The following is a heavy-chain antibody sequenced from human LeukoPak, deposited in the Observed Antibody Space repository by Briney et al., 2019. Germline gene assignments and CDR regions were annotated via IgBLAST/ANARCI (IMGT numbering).Heavy chain of an antibody. Sequence: ASVKVSCKVSGYTLTELSMHWVRQAPGKGLEWMGGFDPEDGETIYAQKFQGRVIMTEDTSTDTAYMELSSLRSEDTAVYYCTTLDGYNFGYWGQGTLVTVSS. CDR2: FDPEDGET. J-gene: IGHJ4*02. CDR1: GYTLTELS. CDR3: TTLDGYNFGY. D-gene: IGHD5-24*01. V-gene: IGHV1-24*01.